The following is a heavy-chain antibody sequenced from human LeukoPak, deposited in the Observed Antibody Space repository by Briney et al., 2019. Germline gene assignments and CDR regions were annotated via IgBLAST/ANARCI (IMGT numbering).Heavy chain of an antibody. V-gene: IGHV3-48*03. CDR1: GFTFSSYE. CDR3: ARGAEYYYDSSGYYYRWGFDY. Sequence: HPGGSLRLSCAASGFTFSSYEMNWVRQAPGKGLEWVSYISSSGSTIYYADSVKGGFTISRDNAKNSLYLQMNSLRAEDTAVYYCARGAEYYYDSSGYYYRWGFDYWGQGTLVTVSS. J-gene: IGHJ4*02. D-gene: IGHD3-22*01. CDR2: ISSSGSTI.